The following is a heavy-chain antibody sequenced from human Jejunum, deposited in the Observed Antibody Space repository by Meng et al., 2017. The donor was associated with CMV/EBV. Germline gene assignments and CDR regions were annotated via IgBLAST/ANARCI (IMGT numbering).Heavy chain of an antibody. CDR3: ARDAVFGVVTYYYGMDV. CDR2: ISGSSSHI. CDR1: FSNYA. D-gene: IGHD3-3*01. J-gene: IGHJ6*02. Sequence: FSNYAMTWVRQAPGKGLEWVSSISGSSSHIYYADSVKGRFTISRDNAKNSLYLQMNSLRAEDTAVYYCARDAVFGVVTYYYGMDVWGQGTTVTVSS. V-gene: IGHV3-21*01.